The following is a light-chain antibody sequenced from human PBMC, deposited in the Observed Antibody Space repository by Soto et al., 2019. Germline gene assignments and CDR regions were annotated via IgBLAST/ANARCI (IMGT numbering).Light chain of an antibody. V-gene: IGKV1-33*01. Sequence: DIKMTQSPSSLSASVGDRVTLTCQASEGVSDYVNWYQQKPGRAPKLLLYDASNLETGVPSRFSGSGSGTDFTFTITDLQPEDFATYYCQLYKNVILTFGGGTRVDI. CDR2: DAS. J-gene: IGKJ4*01. CDR3: QLYKNVILT. CDR1: EGVSDY.